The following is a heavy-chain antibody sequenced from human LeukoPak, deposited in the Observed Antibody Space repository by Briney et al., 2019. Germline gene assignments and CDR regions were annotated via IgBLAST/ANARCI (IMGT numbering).Heavy chain of an antibody. V-gene: IGHV4-39*07. J-gene: IGHJ3*02. D-gene: IGHD2-21*01. Sequence: SETLSLTCSASGDSISSSSYYWVWIRQPPGKGLEWIGNIYFSGSSYYNPSLRSRLTISVDTSKNQFSLKLSSVTAADTAVYYCAREGLLHSISSGDAFDIWGQGTMVTVSS. CDR2: IYFSGSS. CDR3: AREGLLHSISSGDAFDI. CDR1: GDSISSSSYY.